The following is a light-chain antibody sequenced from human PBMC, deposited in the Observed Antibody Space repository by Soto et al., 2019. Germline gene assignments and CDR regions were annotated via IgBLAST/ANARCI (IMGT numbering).Light chain of an antibody. Sequence: SVLTQSPGTLSLSPGEIATLSCSSSQSVSSSYLAWYQQKPGQAPRLLIYGASSRATGIPDRFSGSGSGTDFTLTISRLEPEDFAVYYCQQYGSSPGTFGQGTKVDIK. V-gene: IGKV3-20*01. CDR3: QQYGSSPGT. CDR2: GAS. J-gene: IGKJ1*01. CDR1: QSVSSSY.